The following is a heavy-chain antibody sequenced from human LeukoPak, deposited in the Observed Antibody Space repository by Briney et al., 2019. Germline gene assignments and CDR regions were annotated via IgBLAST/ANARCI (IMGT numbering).Heavy chain of an antibody. CDR3: ARVKDSSSHDAFDI. CDR1: GGSFSGYY. CDR2: MYYSGST. V-gene: IGHV4-59*01. D-gene: IGHD3-22*01. Sequence: SETLSLTCAVYGGSFSGYYWSWIRQPPGKGLEWIGYMYYSGSTNYNPSLKSRVTISLDTSKNQFSLKLSSVTAADTAVYYCARVKDSSSHDAFDIWGQGTMVTVSS. J-gene: IGHJ3*02.